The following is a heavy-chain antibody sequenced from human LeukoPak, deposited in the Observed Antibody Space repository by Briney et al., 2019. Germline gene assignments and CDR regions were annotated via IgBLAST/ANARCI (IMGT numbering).Heavy chain of an antibody. CDR2: LSGSIGSA. D-gene: IGHD3-22*01. CDR1: GFTLSSSA. J-gene: IGHJ4*02. Sequence: GGSLRLSCEASGFTLSSSAMSWVRQAPGKGLEWVSSLSGSIGSAYHADSVKGRFTISRDNSKNTLYLQMNSLRAEDTAVYYCARGVANYYDSSGYQNWGQGTLVTVSS. V-gene: IGHV3-23*01. CDR3: ARGVANYYDSSGYQN.